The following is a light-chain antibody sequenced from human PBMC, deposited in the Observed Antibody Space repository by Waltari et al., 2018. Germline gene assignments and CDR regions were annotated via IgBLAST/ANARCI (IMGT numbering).Light chain of an antibody. CDR2: KAS. V-gene: IGKV1-5*03. J-gene: IGKJ1*01. CDR1: QSVNRW. Sequence: DIQMTQSPSTLSASVGDRVTITCRASQSVNRWLAWYQQKPGKVPKLPDSKASALQTGVAPRFSGGGSGTEFTLTISNLQPDDSSTYYCQQYEAFPVTFGHGTKVEIK. CDR3: QQYEAFPVT.